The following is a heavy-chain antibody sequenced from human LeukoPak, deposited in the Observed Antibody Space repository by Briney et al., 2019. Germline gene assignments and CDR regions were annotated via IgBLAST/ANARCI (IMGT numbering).Heavy chain of an antibody. CDR2: INHSGST. J-gene: IGHJ4*02. Sequence: SETLSLTCAVYGGSFSSYYWRGIRQPPGKGLEWIGEINHSGSTNYNPSLKSRVTISVDTSRNQFSLKLSSVTAADTAVYYCARTTVTKFDAFDYWGQGTLVTVSS. CDR1: GGSFSSYY. D-gene: IGHD4-17*01. CDR3: ARTTVTKFDAFDY. V-gene: IGHV4-34*01.